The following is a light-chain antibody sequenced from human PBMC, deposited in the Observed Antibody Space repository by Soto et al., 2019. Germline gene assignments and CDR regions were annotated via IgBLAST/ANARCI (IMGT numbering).Light chain of an antibody. V-gene: IGKV1-39*01. CDR3: QQSFTTPLT. CDR2: LAS. J-gene: IGKJ4*01. Sequence: DVQLTQSPSFLSTSVGDRVTITCRASQGIGSYLAWYQQKPGKAPKFLICLASTLQSGVPSRFSGSGSGTDFNLTINSLQPEEFATYFCQQSFTTPLTFGGGTKVDIK. CDR1: QGIGSY.